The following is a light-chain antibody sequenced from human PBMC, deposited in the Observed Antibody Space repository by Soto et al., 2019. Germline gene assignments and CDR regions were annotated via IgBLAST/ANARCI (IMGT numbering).Light chain of an antibody. CDR3: ETWDSNTRV. Sequence: QPVLTQSSSASASLGSSVKLTCTLNSGHSSYIIAWHQQQPGKAPRYLMKLEGSGTYNKGSGVPDRFSGSSSGADRYLTISILQFEDEADYYCETWDSNTRVFGGGTKLTVL. J-gene: IGLJ3*02. V-gene: IGLV4-60*02. CDR1: SGHSSYI. CDR2: LEGSGTY.